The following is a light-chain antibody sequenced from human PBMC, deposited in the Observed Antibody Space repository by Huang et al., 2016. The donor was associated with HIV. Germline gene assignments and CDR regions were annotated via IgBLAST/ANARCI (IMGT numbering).Light chain of an antibody. Sequence: EIVMTQSPATLSVSPGERATLSCRASQSVSSNLARYQQKPGQAPRLLIYGASTRATGSPARFRGSGSGKEFTLNISSLQSEDFAGYFWQQYNNWPPLTFGGGTKVEIK. V-gene: IGKV3-15*01. CDR3: QQYNNWPPLT. J-gene: IGKJ4*01. CDR1: QSVSSN. CDR2: GAS.